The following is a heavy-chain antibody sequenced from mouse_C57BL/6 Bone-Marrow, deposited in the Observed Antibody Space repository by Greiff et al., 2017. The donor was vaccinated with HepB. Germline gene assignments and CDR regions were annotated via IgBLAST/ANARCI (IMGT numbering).Heavy chain of an antibody. Sequence: VQLQQSVTVLARPGASVKMSCTTSGYTFTSYWMHWVKQRPEQGLEWIGAIYPGNSDTSYNQKFKGKAKLTAVTSASTAYMELSSLTNEDSAVYYCTRGGPVVYFDYWGQGTTLTVSS. J-gene: IGHJ2*01. CDR2: IYPGNSDT. V-gene: IGHV1-5*01. D-gene: IGHD1-1*01. CDR3: TRGGPVVYFDY. CDR1: GYTFTSYW.